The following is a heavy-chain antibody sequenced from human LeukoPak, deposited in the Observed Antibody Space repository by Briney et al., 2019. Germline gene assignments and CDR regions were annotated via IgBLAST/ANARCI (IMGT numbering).Heavy chain of an antibody. Sequence: GASVKVSCEASGYTFTRYGISWVRQAPGQVLEWMGWISGDNANTNLAQKFQGRVIMTTDTSTTTAYMELRSLRSDDTAIYYCARDKAPYIMDVWGQGTTVTVSS. D-gene: IGHD3-16*01. V-gene: IGHV1-18*01. CDR1: GYTFTRYG. J-gene: IGHJ6*02. CDR3: ARDKAPYIMDV. CDR2: ISGDNANT.